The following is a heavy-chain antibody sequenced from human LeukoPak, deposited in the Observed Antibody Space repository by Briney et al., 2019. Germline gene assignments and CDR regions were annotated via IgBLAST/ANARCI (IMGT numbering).Heavy chain of an antibody. J-gene: IGHJ4*02. CDR2: IKQDGSEK. CDR1: GFTFSTYW. V-gene: IGHV3-7*01. D-gene: IGHD3-10*01. Sequence: GSLRLSCAASGFTFSTYWMSWVRQAPGKGLEWVANIKQDGSEKYYVDSVKGRFTISRDNAKNSLYLQMKSLKAEDTAVYYCASQSFGELAYWGQGTLVTVSS. CDR3: ASQSFGELAY.